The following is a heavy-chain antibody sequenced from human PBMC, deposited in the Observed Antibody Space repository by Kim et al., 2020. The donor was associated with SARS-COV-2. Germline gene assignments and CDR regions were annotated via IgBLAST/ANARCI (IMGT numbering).Heavy chain of an antibody. CDR3: AKPRVTDFWGGFYTGWFVP. V-gene: IGHV3-23*01. Sequence: GGSLRLSCAASGFTFSSYAMSWVRQAPGKGLEWVSAISGSGGSTYYADSVKGRFTISRDNSKNTLYLQMNSLRAEDTAVYYCAKPRVTDFWGGFYTGWFVPGGQRTLVTVSS. D-gene: IGHD3-3*01. J-gene: IGHJ5*02. CDR2: ISGSGGST. CDR1: GFTFSSYA.